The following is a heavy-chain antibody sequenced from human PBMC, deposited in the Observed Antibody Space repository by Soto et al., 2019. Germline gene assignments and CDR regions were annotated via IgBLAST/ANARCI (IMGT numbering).Heavy chain of an antibody. J-gene: IGHJ4*02. V-gene: IGHV3-11*01. D-gene: IGHD5-12*01. CDR2: ISNSDNTI. CDR1: GFSLSDYY. CDR3: ATYGGYVRSLDY. Sequence: QVQLVESGGGLVKPGGSLRLSCAASGFSLSDYYMGWIRQAPGKGLEWISSISNSDNTIYYADSMKGRFTISRGNAENSLFLQMNSLRGEDTAVYYCATYGGYVRSLDYWGQGTLVTVSS.